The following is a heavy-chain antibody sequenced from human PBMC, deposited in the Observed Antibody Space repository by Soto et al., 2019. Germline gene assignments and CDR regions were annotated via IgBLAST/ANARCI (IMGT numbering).Heavy chain of an antibody. CDR3: ARGGRWLQETRGGMDV. V-gene: IGHV1-69*01. J-gene: IGHJ6*02. D-gene: IGHD5-12*01. Sequence: QVQLVQSGAEVKKPGSSVKVSCKASGGTFSSYAISWVRQAPGQGLEWMGGIIPIFGTANYAQKLQGRVTITADESTSTADMELSSLRAEDTVVYYCARGGRWLQETRGGMDVWGQGTTVTVSS. CDR1: GGTFSSYA. CDR2: IIPIFGTA.